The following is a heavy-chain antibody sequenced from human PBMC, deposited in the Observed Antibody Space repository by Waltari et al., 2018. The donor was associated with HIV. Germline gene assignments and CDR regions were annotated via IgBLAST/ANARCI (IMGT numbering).Heavy chain of an antibody. CDR1: GYTFTSYA. D-gene: IGHD2-15*01. J-gene: IGHJ5*02. CDR3: ARDLGGVVAATPGWFDP. V-gene: IGHV1-3*01. Sequence: QVQLVQSGAEVKKPGASVKVSCKASGYTFTSYAMHWVRQAPGQRLEWMGWINAGNGNTKYSQKFQGRVTITRDTSASTAYMELSSLRSEDTAVYYCARDLGGVVAATPGWFDPWGQGTLVTVSS. CDR2: INAGNGNT.